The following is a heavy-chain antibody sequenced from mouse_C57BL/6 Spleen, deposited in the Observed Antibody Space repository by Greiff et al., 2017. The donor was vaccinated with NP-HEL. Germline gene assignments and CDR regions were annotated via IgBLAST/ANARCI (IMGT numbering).Heavy chain of an antibody. CDR1: GFTFSDYG. CDR3: ARTYYSNLYYFDY. V-gene: IGHV5-17*01. CDR2: ISSGSSTI. J-gene: IGHJ2*01. Sequence: EVKLVESGGGLVKPGGSLKLSCAASGFTFSDYGMHWVRQAPEKGLEWVAYISSGSSTIYYADTVKGRFTISRDNAKNTLFLQMTSLRSEDTAMYYCARTYYSNLYYFDYWGQGTTLTVSS. D-gene: IGHD2-5*01.